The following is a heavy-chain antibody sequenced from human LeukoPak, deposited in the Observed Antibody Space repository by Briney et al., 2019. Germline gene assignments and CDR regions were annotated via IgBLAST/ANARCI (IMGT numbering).Heavy chain of an antibody. D-gene: IGHD3-22*01. CDR1: GGSISSYY. Sequence: SETLSLTCTVSGGSISSYYWSWIRQPPGKGLEWIGYIYYSGSTNYNPSLKSRVTISVDTSKNQFSLKLSSVTAADTAVYYCARHVSDDSSAYHQSDYYFDYWGQGTLVTVSS. CDR2: IYYSGST. V-gene: IGHV4-59*08. J-gene: IGHJ4*02. CDR3: ARHVSDDSSAYHQSDYYFDY.